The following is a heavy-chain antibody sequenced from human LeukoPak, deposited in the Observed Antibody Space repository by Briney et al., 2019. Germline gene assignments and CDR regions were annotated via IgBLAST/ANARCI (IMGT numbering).Heavy chain of an antibody. CDR2: IKQDGSEK. V-gene: IGHV3-7*03. J-gene: IGHJ4*02. D-gene: IGHD3-22*01. CDR3: ARDPPKTYYDSSGYYGLGDDY. Sequence: PGGSLRLSCAASGFTFSSYWMSWVRQAPGKGLEWVANIKQDGSEKYYVDSVKGRFTISRDNAKNSLYLQMNSLRAEDTAVYYCARDPPKTYYDSSGYYGLGDDYWGQGTLVTVSS. CDR1: GFTFSSYW.